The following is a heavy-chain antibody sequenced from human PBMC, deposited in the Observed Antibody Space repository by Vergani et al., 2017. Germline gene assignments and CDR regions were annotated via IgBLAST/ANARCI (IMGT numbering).Heavy chain of an antibody. CDR3: AKDHCSSTSCYTGLDY. V-gene: IGHV3-9*01. CDR2: ISWNSGSI. J-gene: IGHJ4*02. Sequence: EVQLVESGGGLVKPGGSLRLSCAASGFTFDDYAMHWVRQAPGKGLEWVSGISWNSGSIGYADSVKGRFTISRDNAKNSLYLQMNSLRAEDTALYYCAKDHCSSTSCYTGLDYWGQGTLVTVSS. CDR1: GFTFDDYA. D-gene: IGHD2-2*02.